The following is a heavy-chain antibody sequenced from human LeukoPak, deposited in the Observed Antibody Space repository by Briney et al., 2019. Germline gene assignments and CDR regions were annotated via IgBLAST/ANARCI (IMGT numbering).Heavy chain of an antibody. D-gene: IGHD4-17*01. J-gene: IGHJ4*02. CDR2: ISYDGSNK. CDR1: GFTFSSYT. Sequence: PGGSLRLSCAASGFTFSSYTMSWVRQAPGKGLEWVAVISYDGSNKYYADSVKGRFTISRDNSKNTLYLQMNSLRAEDTAVYYCARDIDYGDYLDYWGQGTLVTVSS. CDR3: ARDIDYGDYLDY. V-gene: IGHV3-30-3*01.